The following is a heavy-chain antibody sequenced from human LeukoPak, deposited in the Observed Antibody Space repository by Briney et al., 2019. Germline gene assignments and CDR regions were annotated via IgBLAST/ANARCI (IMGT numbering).Heavy chain of an antibody. CDR1: GFTFSAYH. CDR3: ARLYYYDSSGYYHDGMDV. D-gene: IGHD3-22*01. V-gene: IGHV3-48*01. CDR2: ISTDSGTL. Sequence: GGSLRLSCASSGFTFSAYHMNWVRQAPGKGLEWLSFISTDSGTLYYADSVKGRFTISRDNAANSLYLQMNNLRAEDTAVYYCARLYYYDSSGYYHDGMDVWGQGTTVTVSS. J-gene: IGHJ6*02.